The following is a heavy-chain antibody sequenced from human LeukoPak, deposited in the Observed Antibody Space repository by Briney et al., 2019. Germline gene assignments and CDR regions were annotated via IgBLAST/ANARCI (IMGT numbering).Heavy chain of an antibody. V-gene: IGHV1-46*01. CDR2: INPGGGNT. Sequence: ASVKVSCKASGYTFTNYYIHWVRQAPGQGLEWMGLINPGGGNTNYAQNFQGRVTMTRDTSISTAYMELSRLRSDDTAVYYCARGMEPYYYMDVWGKGTTVTVSS. D-gene: IGHD1-26*01. CDR3: ARGMEPYYYMDV. J-gene: IGHJ6*03. CDR1: GYTFTNYY.